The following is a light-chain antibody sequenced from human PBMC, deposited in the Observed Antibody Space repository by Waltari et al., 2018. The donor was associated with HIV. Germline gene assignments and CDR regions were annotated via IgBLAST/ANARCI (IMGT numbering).Light chain of an antibody. V-gene: IGLV3-9*01. CDR3: QLWDSNTAV. Sequence: SYEVTQPLSVSVALGQTAKITCGGNNIGAKSVHWYQQKSGQIPLLVIYRDDSRPSGIPERFSGFSSGNTATLTISRAEVADEADYYCQLWDSNTAVFGGGTRLTVL. CDR2: RDD. J-gene: IGLJ2*01. CDR1: NIGAKS.